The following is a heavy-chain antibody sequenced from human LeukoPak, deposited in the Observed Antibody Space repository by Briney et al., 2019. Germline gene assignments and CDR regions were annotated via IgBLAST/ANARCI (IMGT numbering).Heavy chain of an antibody. V-gene: IGHV4-59*01. D-gene: IGHD5-18*01. J-gene: IGHJ4*02. CDR3: ARVVWGYSYGYYFDY. CDR2: IYYSGRT. Sequence: SETLSPTCTVSGGSMSSYYWSWVRQPPGKGLEWIGYIYYSGRTNYNPSLKSRVTISVDTSKDQFSLKLRSVTAADTAVYYCARVVWGYSYGYYFDYWGQGTLVTVSS. CDR1: GGSMSSYY.